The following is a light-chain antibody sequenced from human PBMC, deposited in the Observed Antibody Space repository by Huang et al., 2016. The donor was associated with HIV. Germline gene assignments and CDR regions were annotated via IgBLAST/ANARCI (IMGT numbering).Light chain of an antibody. CDR1: ESLVYSDGNTY. Sequence: DVVMTQSPLSLPVTLGQPASISCRSSESLVYSDGNTYLNWFQQRPGQSPRRLIYKVSIRDSGVPDRFSGSGSGTNFTLKISRVEAEDVGSYYCMQGSHWPPTFGPGTKVDFK. V-gene: IGKV2-30*01. CDR2: KVS. CDR3: MQGSHWPPT. J-gene: IGKJ3*01.